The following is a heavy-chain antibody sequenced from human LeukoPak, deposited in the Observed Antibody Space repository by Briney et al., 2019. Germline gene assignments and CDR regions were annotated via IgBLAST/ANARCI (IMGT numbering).Heavy chain of an antibody. Sequence: GGSLRLSCAASGFIFSHYAMHWVRQAPGKGLEYVSAISHHGASTYYANSVKGRFTVSRDNSKSTLYLQMGSLRAEDMAIYYCARDRGTYCGGDCFNYYFDYWGQGALVTVSS. V-gene: IGHV3-64*01. CDR2: ISHHGAST. CDR3: ARDRGTYCGGDCFNYYFDY. D-gene: IGHD2-21*01. CDR1: GFIFSHYA. J-gene: IGHJ4*02.